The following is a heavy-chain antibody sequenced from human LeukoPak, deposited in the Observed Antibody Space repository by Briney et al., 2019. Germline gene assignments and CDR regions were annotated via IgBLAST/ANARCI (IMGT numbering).Heavy chain of an antibody. J-gene: IGHJ6*03. CDR3: AKVGDSSGWYPRYYMDV. D-gene: IGHD6-19*01. Sequence: GGSLRLSCAASGFTFSSYGMHWVRQAPGKGLEWVAFIRYDGSNQYYADSVKGRFTISRDNSKNTLYLQMNSLRAEDTAVYYCAKVGDSSGWYPRYYMDVWGKGTTVTVSS. CDR2: IRYDGSNQ. V-gene: IGHV3-30*02. CDR1: GFTFSSYG.